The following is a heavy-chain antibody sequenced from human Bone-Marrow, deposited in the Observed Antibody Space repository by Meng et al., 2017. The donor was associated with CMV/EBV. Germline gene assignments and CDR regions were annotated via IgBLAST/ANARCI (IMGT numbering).Heavy chain of an antibody. CDR3: ARDPLAYDFWSGDYYYYGIDV. CDR2: ISSSSSYI. D-gene: IGHD3-3*01. Sequence: GESLKISCAASGFTFSSYSMNWVRQAPGKGLEWVSSISSSSSYIYYADSVKGRFTISRDTSKNTLYVQMNSLRADDTAVYYCARDPLAYDFWSGDYYYYGIDVWGQGTTVTVSS. J-gene: IGHJ6*02. V-gene: IGHV3-21*04. CDR1: GFTFSSYS.